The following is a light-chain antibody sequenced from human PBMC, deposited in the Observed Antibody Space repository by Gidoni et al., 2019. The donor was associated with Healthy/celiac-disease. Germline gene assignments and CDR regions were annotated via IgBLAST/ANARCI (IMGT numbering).Light chain of an antibody. Sequence: ELVLTQSPGTLSLSPGERATLSCRASQSVSSSYLAWYQQKPGQAPRLLIYGASSRATGIPDRFSGSGSGTDFTLTISRLEPEDFAVYYCQQYGSSRWTFGQGTKLEIK. J-gene: IGKJ2*02. V-gene: IGKV3-20*01. CDR3: QQYGSSRWT. CDR2: GAS. CDR1: QSVSSSY.